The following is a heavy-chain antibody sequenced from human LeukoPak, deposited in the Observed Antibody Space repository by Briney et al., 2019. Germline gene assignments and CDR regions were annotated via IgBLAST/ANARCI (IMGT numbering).Heavy chain of an antibody. CDR3: ARANIVATKATNYYYGMDV. CDR1: GGSISSYY. D-gene: IGHD5-12*01. J-gene: IGHJ6*02. CDR2: IYYSGST. V-gene: IGHV4-59*01. Sequence: PSETLSLTCTVSGGSISSYYWSWIRQPPGKGLEWIGYIYYSGSTNYNPSLKSRVTISVDTSKNQFSLKLSSVTAADTAVYYCARANIVATKATNYYYGMDVWGQGTTVTVSS.